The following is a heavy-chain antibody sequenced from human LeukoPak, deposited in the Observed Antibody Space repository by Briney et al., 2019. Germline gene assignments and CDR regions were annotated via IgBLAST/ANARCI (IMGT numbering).Heavy chain of an antibody. J-gene: IGHJ4*02. CDR1: GFTFSSYW. D-gene: IGHD1-26*01. V-gene: IGHV3-7*01. Sequence: GGSLRLSCEVSGFTFSSYWMTWARHIPGKGLEWGANINRDGSEQHYVESVKGRFTISRDNGRNSLYLQMDSLRVDDTAVYYCAKVGAWELQRVFENWGQGTLVTVS. CDR3: AKVGAWELQRVFEN. CDR2: INRDGSEQ.